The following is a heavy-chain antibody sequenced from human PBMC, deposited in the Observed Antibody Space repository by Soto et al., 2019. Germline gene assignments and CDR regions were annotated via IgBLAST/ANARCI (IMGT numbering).Heavy chain of an antibody. CDR1: GGSISSYY. D-gene: IGHD4-4*01. J-gene: IGHJ6*02. V-gene: IGHV4-59*01. CDR2: IYYSGST. Sequence: PSETLSLTCTVPGGSISSYYWSWIRQPPGKGLEWIGYIYYSGSTNYNPSLKSRVTISVDTSKNQFSLKLSSVTAADTAVYYCARGVGVVTTNYYYGMDVWGQGTTVTVSS. CDR3: ARGVGVVTTNYYYGMDV.